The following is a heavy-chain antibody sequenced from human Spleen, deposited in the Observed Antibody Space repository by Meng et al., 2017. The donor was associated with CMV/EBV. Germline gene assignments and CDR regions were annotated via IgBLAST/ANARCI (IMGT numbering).Heavy chain of an antibody. CDR3: ARDRGIRWFPGCDY. CDR2: ISSSSSYI. V-gene: IGHV3-21*01. CDR1: GFTFSSYS. D-gene: IGHD4-23*01. J-gene: IGHJ4*02. Sequence: EVQLVESGGGLVKPGGSLRLSCAASGFTFSSYSMNWVRQAPGKGLEWVSSISSSSSYIYYADSVKGRFTISRDNAKNSLYLQMNSLRAEDTAVYYCARDRGIRWFPGCDYWGQGTLVTVSS.